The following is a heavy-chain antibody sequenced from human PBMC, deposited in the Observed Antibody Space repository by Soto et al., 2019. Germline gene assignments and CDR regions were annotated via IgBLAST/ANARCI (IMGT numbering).Heavy chain of an antibody. V-gene: IGHV3-30-3*01. CDR2: ISNAGSSK. Sequence: SLTLGGADDGSLVRSYPIDWFRHAACTGLERAAVISNAGSSKYYACSVMGRFTLSRDTSKNRLYLQVNSRGAEDTAVYYCASDMVDAAEWSPYHPYGRGIWDQGAT. D-gene: IGHD3-3*01. CDR1: GSLVRSYP. CDR3: ASDMVDAAEWSPYHPYGRGI. J-gene: IGHJ6*02.